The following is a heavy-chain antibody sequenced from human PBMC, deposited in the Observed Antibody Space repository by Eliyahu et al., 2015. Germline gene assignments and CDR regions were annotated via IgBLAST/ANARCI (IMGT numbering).Heavy chain of an antibody. CDR3: ARDENGKNVFDY. V-gene: IGHV3-33*01. CDR1: GFXFSSYG. D-gene: IGHD1-1*01. Sequence: QVQLVESGGGVVQPGRSLRLSCSASGFXFSSYGMHWVRQAPGKGLGXVAVIWYDGSNKYYADSVKGRFTISRDNSKNTLYLQMNSLRAEDTAVYYCARDENGKNVFDYWGQGTLVTVSS. CDR2: IWYDGSNK. J-gene: IGHJ4*02.